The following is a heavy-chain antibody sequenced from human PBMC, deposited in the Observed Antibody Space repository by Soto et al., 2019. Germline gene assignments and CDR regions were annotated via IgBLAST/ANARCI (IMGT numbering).Heavy chain of an antibody. V-gene: IGHV3-23*01. CDR1: GFSFSNYA. J-gene: IGHJ6*02. Sequence: EVELLESGGGLVQPGGSLRLSCAASGFSFSNYAMTWVRQAPGKGLEWVSVIRSRGYRIYYAGSVQGRFTISRDNSRSMLYLQMNYLSADDTAVYYCAKQQGPGTPYYYAMDVWGQGTTVTVSS. D-gene: IGHD1-1*01. CDR3: AKQQGPGTPYYYAMDV. CDR2: IRSRGYRI.